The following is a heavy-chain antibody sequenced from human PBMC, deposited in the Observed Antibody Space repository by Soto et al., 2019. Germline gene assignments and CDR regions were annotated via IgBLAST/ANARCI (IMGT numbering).Heavy chain of an antibody. V-gene: IGHV1-18*01. CDR1: GYTFTSYV. Sequence: ASVKVSCKASGYTFTSYVISWVRQAPGQGLEWMGWISAYNGNTNYAQKLQGRVTMTTDTSTSTAYMELRSLRSDGAAVYYCARYVHPGAYFDYWGQGTLVTVS. J-gene: IGHJ4*02. CDR2: ISAYNGNT. D-gene: IGHD1-1*01. CDR3: ARYVHPGAYFDY.